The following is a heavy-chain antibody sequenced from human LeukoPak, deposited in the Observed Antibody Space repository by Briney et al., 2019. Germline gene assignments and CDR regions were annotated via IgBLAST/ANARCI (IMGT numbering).Heavy chain of an antibody. Sequence: PSETLSLTCTVSGGSISSSSYYWGWIRQPPGKGLEWIGSIYYSGSTYYNPSLKSRVTISVDTSKNQFPLKLSSVTAADTAVYYCASLNTYYYDSSGYYFLGVSDYWGQGTLVTVSS. CDR1: GGSISSSSYY. J-gene: IGHJ4*02. D-gene: IGHD3-22*01. CDR3: ASLNTYYYDSSGYYFLGVSDY. CDR2: IYYSGST. V-gene: IGHV4-39*01.